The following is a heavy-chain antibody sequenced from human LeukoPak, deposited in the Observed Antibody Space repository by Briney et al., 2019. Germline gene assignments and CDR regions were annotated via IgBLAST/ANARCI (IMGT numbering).Heavy chain of an antibody. D-gene: IGHD2-2*01. V-gene: IGHV3-23*01. J-gene: IGHJ4*02. Sequence: GGSLRLSCAASGFTFSSYGMTWVRQAPGKGLEWVSAISGSGGSTYYADSVKGRFTISRDNSKNTLYLQMNSLRAEDTAIYYCAKNMLLYQLLSGDLDYWGQGTLVTVSS. CDR2: ISGSGGST. CDR3: AKNMLLYQLLSGDLDY. CDR1: GFTFSSYG.